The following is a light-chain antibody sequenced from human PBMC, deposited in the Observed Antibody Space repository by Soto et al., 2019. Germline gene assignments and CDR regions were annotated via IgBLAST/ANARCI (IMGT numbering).Light chain of an antibody. CDR3: QEYIHWPPGM. Sequence: EIVVTQSPATLSASPGERVTLSCRASQCVSRRLAWYQQRLGQVPRLRIYDTSTRAPGISARFSGSGSGTEFTLTISSLQSEDFAVYYCQEYIHWPPGMFGPGTTVDSK. CDR1: QCVSRR. CDR2: DTS. V-gene: IGKV3-15*01. J-gene: IGKJ3*01.